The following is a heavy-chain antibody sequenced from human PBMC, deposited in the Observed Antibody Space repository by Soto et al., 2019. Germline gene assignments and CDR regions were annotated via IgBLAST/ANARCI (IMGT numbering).Heavy chain of an antibody. CDR1: GGTFSSYA. Sequence: SVKVSCKASGGTFSSYAISWVRQAPGQGLEWMGGIIPIFGTANYAQKFQGRVTITADESTSTAYMELSSLRSEDTAVYYCARRIGGEMATHYYYYGMDVWGQGTTVTVSS. V-gene: IGHV1-69*13. CDR2: IIPIFGTA. D-gene: IGHD3-16*01. J-gene: IGHJ6*02. CDR3: ARRIGGEMATHYYYYGMDV.